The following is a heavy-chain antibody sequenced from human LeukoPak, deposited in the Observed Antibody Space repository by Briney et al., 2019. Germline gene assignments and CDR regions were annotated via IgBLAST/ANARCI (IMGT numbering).Heavy chain of an antibody. J-gene: IGHJ4*02. D-gene: IGHD3-22*01. CDR3: ARGNAGLYYYDSSGYYTIDY. Sequence: PSQTLSLTCTVSGGSISSGGYYWSWIRQHPGTGLEWIGYIYYSGSTYYNPSLKSRVTISVDTSKNQFSLKLSSVTAADTAVYYCARGNAGLYYYDSSGYYTIDYWGQGTLVTVSS. CDR2: IYYSGST. V-gene: IGHV4-31*03. CDR1: GGSISSGGYY.